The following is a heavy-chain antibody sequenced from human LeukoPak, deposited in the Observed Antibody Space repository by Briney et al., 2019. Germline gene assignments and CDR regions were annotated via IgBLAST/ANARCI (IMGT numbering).Heavy chain of an antibody. CDR3: ARYRSTFGKSNWFDP. V-gene: IGHV4-39*01. J-gene: IGHJ5*02. CDR2: IYYSGST. CDR1: GGSISSSSYY. D-gene: IGHD3-3*01. Sequence: PSETLSLTCTVSGGSISSSSYYWGWIRQPPGKGLEWIGSIYYSGSTYYNPSLKSRVIISVDTSKNQFSLKLSSVTAADTAVYYCARYRSTFGKSNWFDPWGQGTLVTVSS.